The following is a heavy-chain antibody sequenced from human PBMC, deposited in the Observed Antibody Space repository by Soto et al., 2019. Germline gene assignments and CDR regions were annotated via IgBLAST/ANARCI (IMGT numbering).Heavy chain of an antibody. J-gene: IGHJ5*02. CDR3: ARLSVGGVVAARGDWFDP. D-gene: IGHD2-15*01. V-gene: IGHV3-11*01. CDR2: ISSSGSTI. CDR1: GFTFSDYY. Sequence: GGSLRLSCAASGFTFSDYYMSWIRQAPGKGLEWVSYISSSGSTIYYADSVKGRFTISRDNAKNSLYLQMNSLRAEDTAVYYCARLSVGGVVAARGDWFDPWGQGTLVTVSS.